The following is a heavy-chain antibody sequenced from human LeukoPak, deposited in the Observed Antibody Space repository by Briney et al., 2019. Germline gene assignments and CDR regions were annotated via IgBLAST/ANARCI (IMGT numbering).Heavy chain of an antibody. CDR3: ARGVRGVISYFEY. J-gene: IGHJ4*02. Sequence: GGSLRLSCAVSGFTFSSFEMNWVRQAPGKGLEWVSYISSSGSSIYYADSVKGRFTISRDNAKNSLYLQMNSLGAGDTAVYYCARGVRGVISYFEYWGQGTLVTVSS. CDR2: ISSSGSSI. V-gene: IGHV3-48*03. D-gene: IGHD3-10*01. CDR1: GFTFSSFE.